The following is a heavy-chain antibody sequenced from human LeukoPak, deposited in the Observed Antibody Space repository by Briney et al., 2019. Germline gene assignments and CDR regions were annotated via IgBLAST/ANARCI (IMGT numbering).Heavy chain of an antibody. D-gene: IGHD3-10*02. Sequence: PGGSLRLSCTASGFTFSHYAMNWVRHAPGKGLEWVSYIGVGSSWVSQYYGDSVKGRFTISRDDAKNSVYLQMNSLRVEDTAVYYCARAYVGFDYWGQGTLVTVSS. CDR1: GFTFSHYA. J-gene: IGHJ4*02. V-gene: IGHV3-48*01. CDR2: IGVGSSWVSQ. CDR3: ARAYVGFDY.